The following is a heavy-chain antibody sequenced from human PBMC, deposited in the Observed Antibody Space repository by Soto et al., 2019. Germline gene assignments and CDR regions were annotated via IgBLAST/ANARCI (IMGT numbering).Heavy chain of an antibody. V-gene: IGHV5-10-1*01. CDR1: GYSFTSCW. CDR2: IDPSDSYT. Sequence: LGESLKISCKGSGYSFTSCWISWVRQMPGKGLEWMGRIDPSDSYTNYSPSFQGHVTISADKSISTAYLQWSSLKASDTAMYYCARHLATPMVRCGMDVWGQGTTVTVSS. CDR3: ARHLATPMVRCGMDV. J-gene: IGHJ6*02. D-gene: IGHD3-10*01.